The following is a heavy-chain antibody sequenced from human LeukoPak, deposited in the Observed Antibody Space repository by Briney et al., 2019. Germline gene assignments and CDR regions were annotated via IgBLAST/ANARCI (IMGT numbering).Heavy chain of an antibody. Sequence: ASVKVSCKASGYTFTSYGISRVRQAPGQGLEWMGWISAYNGNTNYAQKLQGRVTMTTDTSTSTAYMELRSLRSDDTAVYYCVQARGATRDNWFDPWGQGTLVTVSS. J-gene: IGHJ5*02. CDR1: GYTFTSYG. D-gene: IGHD3-10*01. CDR3: VQARGATRDNWFDP. CDR2: ISAYNGNT. V-gene: IGHV1-18*01.